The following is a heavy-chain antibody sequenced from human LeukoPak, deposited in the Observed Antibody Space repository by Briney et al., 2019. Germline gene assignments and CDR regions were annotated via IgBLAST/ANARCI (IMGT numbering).Heavy chain of an antibody. J-gene: IGHJ4*02. V-gene: IGHV2-5*02. CDR1: GFSLSTSGVG. Sequence: ESGPTLVNPTQTLTLTCTFSGFSLSTSGVGVGWIRQPPGQALEGLAPISWDDDKRYSPSLKSRLTITKDTSKNLVVLTITNMDPVDTATYYCAHGTTSSPVDYWGQGTLVTVSS. CDR2: ISWDDDK. D-gene: IGHD1-1*01. CDR3: AHGTTSSPVDY.